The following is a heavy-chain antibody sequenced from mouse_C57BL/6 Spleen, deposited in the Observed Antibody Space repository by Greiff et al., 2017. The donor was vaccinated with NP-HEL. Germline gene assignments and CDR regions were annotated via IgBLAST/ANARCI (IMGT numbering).Heavy chain of an antibody. D-gene: IGHD4-1*01. CDR1: GYAFSSYW. CDR3: ARNKEPLTSYFDY. V-gene: IGHV1-80*01. CDR2: IYPGDGDT. Sequence: VQLQQSGAELVKPGASVKISCKASGYAFSSYWMNWVKQRPGKGLEWIGQIYPGDGDTNYNGKFKGKATLTADKSSSTAYLQLSSLTSEDSAVYFCARNKEPLTSYFDYWGQGTTLTVSS. J-gene: IGHJ2*01.